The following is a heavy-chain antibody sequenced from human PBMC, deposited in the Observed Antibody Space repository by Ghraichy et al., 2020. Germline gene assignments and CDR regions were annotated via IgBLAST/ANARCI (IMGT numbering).Heavy chain of an antibody. J-gene: IGHJ4*02. V-gene: IGHV3-74*01. D-gene: IGHD2-2*01. CDR1: GFTFSNYC. CDR3: VRELTSQPSH. CDR2: IDSDGSNT. Sequence: GESLNISCAGSGFTFSNYCMYWVRQVPGKGPVWISVIDSDGSNTNYADFVKGRFTISRDNAENTVFLQMNSLRADDTAVYYCVRELTSQPSHWGQGTLVTVSS.